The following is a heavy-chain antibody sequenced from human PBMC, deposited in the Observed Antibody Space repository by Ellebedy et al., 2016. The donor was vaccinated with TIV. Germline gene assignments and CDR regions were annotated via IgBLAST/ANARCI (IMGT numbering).Heavy chain of an antibody. J-gene: IGHJ4*02. D-gene: IGHD1-26*01. Sequence: GESLKISCAASGFTFSSYAMHWVRQAPGKGLEWVAAISYDGSDKYYADSVKGRFTISRGNSKNTLYLQMNSLRVEDTAVYYCARDRGYSGSYYHFAYWGQGTLVTVSS. CDR3: ARDRGYSGSYYHFAY. V-gene: IGHV3-30*04. CDR2: ISYDGSDK. CDR1: GFTFSSYA.